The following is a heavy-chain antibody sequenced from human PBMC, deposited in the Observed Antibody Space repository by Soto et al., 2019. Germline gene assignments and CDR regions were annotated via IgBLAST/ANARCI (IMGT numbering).Heavy chain of an antibody. CDR3: AREGILGLFDAYDL. CDR1: VFTSSG. J-gene: IGHJ3*01. CDR2: ISTHNGNT. Sequence: ASVKVSCKASVFTSSGISWERQAPGQRLEWMGWISTHNGNTIYAQKFQGRVIMTMDTSTTTVYMELRSLRPDDTAVYLCAREGILGLFDAYDLWGQGTMVTVSS. D-gene: IGHD3-3*01. V-gene: IGHV1-18*04.